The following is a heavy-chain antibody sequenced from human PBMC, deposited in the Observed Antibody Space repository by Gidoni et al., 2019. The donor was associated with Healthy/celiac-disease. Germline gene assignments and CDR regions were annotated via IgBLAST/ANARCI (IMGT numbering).Heavy chain of an antibody. D-gene: IGHD6-13*01. CDR3: ARSSSWPRNFDY. CDR1: GFSLSNARMG. Sequence: QVTLKESGPVLVKPTETLTLTCTVSGFSLSNARMGVSWIRQPPGKALEWLAHIFSNDEKSYSTSLKSRLTISKDTSKSQVVLTMTNMDPVDTATYYCARSSSWPRNFDYWGQGTLVTVSS. J-gene: IGHJ4*02. CDR2: IFSNDEK. V-gene: IGHV2-26*01.